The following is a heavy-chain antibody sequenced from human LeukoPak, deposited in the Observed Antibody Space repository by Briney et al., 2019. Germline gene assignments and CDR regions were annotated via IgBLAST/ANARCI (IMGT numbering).Heavy chain of an antibody. CDR3: AKDPSNLGPIDY. D-gene: IGHD7-27*01. CDR1: GFTFSSHG. J-gene: IGHJ4*02. V-gene: IGHV3-30*18. Sequence: GGSLRLSCAASGFTFSSHGMHWVRQAPGKGLGWVAVISDDGSRKYYADSVKGRFTISRDNSKNTLYLQMNSLRAEDTAVYFCAKDPSNLGPIDYWGQGTLVTVSS. CDR2: ISDDGSRK.